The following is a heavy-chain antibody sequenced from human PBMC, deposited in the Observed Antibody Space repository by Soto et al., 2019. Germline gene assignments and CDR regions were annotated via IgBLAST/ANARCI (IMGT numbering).Heavy chain of an antibody. CDR2: IWYDGTKK. D-gene: IGHD6-19*01. V-gene: IGHV3-33*01. Sequence: QVQLVESGGGVVQSGRSLTLSCAASGFSLRTYGMQWLRRAPGKGLEWVAFIWYDGTKKFYANSVKGRSTISKDNSNNILYLQMSGLRAEDTAVYYCARDVVTAVAGSVNWFDPWSQGTLVTVSS. CDR1: GFSLRTYG. CDR3: ARDVVTAVAGSVNWFDP. J-gene: IGHJ5*02.